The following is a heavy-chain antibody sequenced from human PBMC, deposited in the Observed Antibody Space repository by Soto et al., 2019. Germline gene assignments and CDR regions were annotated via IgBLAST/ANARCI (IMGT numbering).Heavy chain of an antibody. J-gene: IGHJ6*02. V-gene: IGHV4-4*07. CDR3: ARMYNSGFYRPEGDYFFYGMDV. CDR1: GDSISDYY. CDR2: FYYSGNT. Sequence: XGTLTLTCTVSGDSISDYYWSWMRQPSGKGLEWIGRFYYSGNTKSNPSLKSRVTMSADTSKNQFSLSLRSVTAADSAIYYCARMYNSGFYRPEGDYFFYGMDVWGQGTTVTVSS. D-gene: IGHD6-19*01.